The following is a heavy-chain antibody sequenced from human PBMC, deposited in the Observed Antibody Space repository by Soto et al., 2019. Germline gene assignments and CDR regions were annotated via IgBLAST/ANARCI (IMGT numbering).Heavy chain of an antibody. V-gene: IGHV3-23*04. D-gene: IGHD1-26*01. Sequence: EVRLVESGGGLVQPGGSLSLSCVASGFTLANSWMTWIRHTPGKGLEWVSVVGGSGDTYYADSVKGRFTISRDNSKNTLYLQMNSLRAEDTALYYCAKDISGTYYDFDYWGQGTLVTVSS. CDR3: AKDISGTYYDFDY. J-gene: IGHJ4*02. CDR2: VGGSGDT. CDR1: GFTLANSW.